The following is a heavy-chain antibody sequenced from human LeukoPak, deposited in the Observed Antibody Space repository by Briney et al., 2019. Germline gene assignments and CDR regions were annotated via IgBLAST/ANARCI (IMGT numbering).Heavy chain of an antibody. D-gene: IGHD6-13*01. CDR3: AKDGAPQQLVIY. CDR1: GFSFSSYA. Sequence: GGSLRLSCAASGFSFSSYAMTWVRQAPGKGLEWVSVISASGGTTYYADSVKGRSTISRDNSKNTLYLQMNSLRAEDTAIYYCAKDGAPQQLVIYWGRGTLVTVSS. CDR2: ISASGGTT. J-gene: IGHJ4*02. V-gene: IGHV3-23*01.